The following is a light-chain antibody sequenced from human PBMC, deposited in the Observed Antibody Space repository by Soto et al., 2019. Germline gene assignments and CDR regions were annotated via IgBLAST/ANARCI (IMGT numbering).Light chain of an antibody. CDR3: AAWDDSLSGYV. Sequence: QSVLTQPPSASGTPGQRVTISCSGSSSNIGSNYVYWYQHLPGTAPKLLIYRNNQRPSGVPDRFSGSKSGTSASLAISGLRSEDEANYYCAAWDDSLSGYVFGTGTTLTVL. V-gene: IGLV1-47*01. J-gene: IGLJ1*01. CDR1: SSNIGSNY. CDR2: RNN.